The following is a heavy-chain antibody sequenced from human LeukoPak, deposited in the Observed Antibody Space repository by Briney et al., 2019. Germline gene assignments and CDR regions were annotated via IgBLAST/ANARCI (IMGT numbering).Heavy chain of an antibody. D-gene: IGHD3-10*01. CDR1: GGSISSYY. V-gene: IGHV4-59*12. CDR3: ARELLWFGEPAYYFDY. J-gene: IGHJ4*02. CDR2: IYYSGST. Sequence: SETLSLTCTVSGGSISSYYWSWIRQPPGKGLEWIGYIYYSGSTNYNPSLKSRVTISVDTSKNQFSLKLSSVTAADTAVYYCARELLWFGEPAYYFDYWGQGTLVTVSS.